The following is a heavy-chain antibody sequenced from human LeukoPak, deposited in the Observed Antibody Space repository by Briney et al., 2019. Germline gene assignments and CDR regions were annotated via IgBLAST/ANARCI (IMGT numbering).Heavy chain of an antibody. CDR3: TSQPINYDSWFDP. CDR2: IYYSGST. V-gene: IGHV4-61*08. J-gene: IGHJ5*02. D-gene: IGHD3-3*01. Sequence: SQTLSLTCTVSGGSISSGDYYWSWIRQPPGKGLEWIGNIYYSGSTKYNPSLKSRVTISLDTSKNQFSLNLRSVTAADTAVYYCTSQPINYDSWFDPWGQGTLVTVSS. CDR1: GGSISSGDYY.